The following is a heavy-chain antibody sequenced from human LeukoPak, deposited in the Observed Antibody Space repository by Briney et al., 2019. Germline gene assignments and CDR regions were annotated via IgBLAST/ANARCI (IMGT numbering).Heavy chain of an antibody. Sequence: GGSLRLSCAASGLTFSSYAMSWVRQAPGKGLEWVSAISGSGGSTYYADSVKGRFTISRDNSKNTLYLQMNSLRAEDTAVYYCAKDHDYYDSSGYSYGMDVWGQGTTVTVSS. V-gene: IGHV3-23*01. J-gene: IGHJ6*02. CDR1: GLTFSSYA. CDR2: ISGSGGST. CDR3: AKDHDYYDSSGYSYGMDV. D-gene: IGHD3-22*01.